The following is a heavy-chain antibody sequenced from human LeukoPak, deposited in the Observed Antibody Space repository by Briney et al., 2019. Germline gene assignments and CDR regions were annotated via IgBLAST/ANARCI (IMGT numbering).Heavy chain of an antibody. CDR2: IRYDGSNK. Sequence: GGSLRLSCAASGFTFSSYGMHWVRQAPGKGLEWVAFIRYDGSNKYYADSVKGRFTISRDNSKNTLYLQMNSLRAEDTAVYYCAKDSGYSGYDLQAFDIWGQGTMVTVSS. CDR3: AKDSGYSGYDLQAFDI. CDR1: GFTFSSYG. V-gene: IGHV3-30*02. D-gene: IGHD5-12*01. J-gene: IGHJ3*02.